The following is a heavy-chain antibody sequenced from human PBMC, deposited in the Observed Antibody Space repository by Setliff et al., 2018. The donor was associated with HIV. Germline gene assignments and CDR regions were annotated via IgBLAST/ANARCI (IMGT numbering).Heavy chain of an antibody. D-gene: IGHD4-4*01. J-gene: IGHJ4*02. CDR3: ARGVSNWYGTDY. Sequence: LSLSCSTSGFIFNNFWMHWVRQAPGKGLVWVSCISGSGTTTKYADSVKGRFTISRDTAKNTVYLQMNSLRVEDTAVYYCARGVSNWYGTDYWGQGTLVTVSS. V-gene: IGHV3-74*01. CDR2: ISGSGTTT. CDR1: GFIFNNFW.